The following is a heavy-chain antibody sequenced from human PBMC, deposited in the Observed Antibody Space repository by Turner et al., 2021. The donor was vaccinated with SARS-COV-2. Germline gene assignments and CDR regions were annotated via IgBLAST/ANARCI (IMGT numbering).Heavy chain of an antibody. CDR2: ITGSSGYI. Sequence: EVQLVESGGGLVKPGGSLRLSCAASGFTFSSYSMNWVRQAPGKGLEWVSSITGSSGYIYYADSVKGRFTISRDNAKTSLYLQMNSLRAEDTAVYYCARDIVVFTHAFDIWGQGTMVTVSS. V-gene: IGHV3-21*01. CDR3: ARDIVVFTHAFDI. CDR1: GFTFSSYS. D-gene: IGHD3-22*01. J-gene: IGHJ3*02.